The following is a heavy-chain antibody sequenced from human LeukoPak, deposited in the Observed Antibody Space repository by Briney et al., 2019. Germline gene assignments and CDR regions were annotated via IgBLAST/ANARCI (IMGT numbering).Heavy chain of an antibody. CDR3: ARGPGPIAGAKNPFDI. Sequence: GGSPRLSCAASGFTFSAYAMHWVRQAPGKGLEWVAVISYDGSNKYYADSVKGRFTISGDKSKDTLYLQMNSLRPEDTAVYYCARGPGPIAGAKNPFDIWGQGTMVTVSS. CDR1: GFTFSAYA. V-gene: IGHV3-30*01. CDR2: ISYDGSNK. J-gene: IGHJ3*02. D-gene: IGHD1-26*01.